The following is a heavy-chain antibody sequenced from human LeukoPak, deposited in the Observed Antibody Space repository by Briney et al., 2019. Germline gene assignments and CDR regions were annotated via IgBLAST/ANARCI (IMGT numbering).Heavy chain of an antibody. CDR1: GGSISSGSYY. V-gene: IGHV4-61*02. Sequence: SQTLSLTSTVSGGSISSGSYYRSWIRQPAGKGLEWIGRIYISGSTNYNPSLKSRVTISGDTSKNQFSLKLSSVTAADTAVYYCARYQLPYCDYWGQGTLVTVSS. J-gene: IGHJ4*02. CDR2: IYISGST. D-gene: IGHD2-2*01. CDR3: ARYQLPYCDY.